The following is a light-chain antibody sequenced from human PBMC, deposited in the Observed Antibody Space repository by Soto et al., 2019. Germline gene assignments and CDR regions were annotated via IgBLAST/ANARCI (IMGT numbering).Light chain of an antibody. Sequence: DIQMTQSPSTLSASIGDRVSFTCRASESISHWLAWYQQRPGKAPNLLIYKASTLESGVPSRFSGSGSGTEFTLANSSLQPDDFATYYCKQYNTYPWTFGQGTKVEIK. J-gene: IGKJ1*01. V-gene: IGKV1-5*03. CDR3: KQYNTYPWT. CDR2: KAS. CDR1: ESISHW.